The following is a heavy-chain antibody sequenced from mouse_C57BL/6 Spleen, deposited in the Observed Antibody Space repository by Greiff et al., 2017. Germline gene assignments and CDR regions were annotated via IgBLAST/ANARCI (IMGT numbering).Heavy chain of an antibody. CDR2: ISSGSSTI. CDR3: ARGSTVVATRGYYFDY. CDR1: GFTFSDYG. Sequence: EVKLVESGGGLVKPGGSLKLSCAASGFTFSDYGMHWVRQAPEKGLEWVAYISSGSSTIYSADTVKGRFTISRDNAENTLFLQMTSLRSEDTAMYYCARGSTVVATRGYYFDYWGQGTTLTVSS. D-gene: IGHD1-1*01. J-gene: IGHJ2*01. V-gene: IGHV5-17*01.